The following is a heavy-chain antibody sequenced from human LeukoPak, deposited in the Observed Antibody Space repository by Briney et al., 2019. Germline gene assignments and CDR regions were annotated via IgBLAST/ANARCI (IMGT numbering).Heavy chain of an antibody. Sequence: SETLSLACAVYGGSFSGYYWSWIRQPPGKGLEWIGEINHSGSTNYNPSLKSRVTISVDTSKNQFSLKLSSVTAADTAVYYCARGYWGSGYWGQGTLVTVSS. V-gene: IGHV4-34*01. CDR3: ARGYWGSGY. CDR2: INHSGST. D-gene: IGHD7-27*01. CDR1: GGSFSGYY. J-gene: IGHJ4*02.